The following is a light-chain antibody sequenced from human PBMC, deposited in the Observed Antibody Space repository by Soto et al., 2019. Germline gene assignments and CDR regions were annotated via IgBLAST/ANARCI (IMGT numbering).Light chain of an antibody. V-gene: IGKV3-11*01. CDR1: QSVNSSY. CDR3: QQRSNWPPWT. J-gene: IGKJ1*01. CDR2: DAS. Sequence: IVLTQSACTLSLSPGERVTLSCRASQSVNSSYLAWYQQKPGQAPRLLIYDASNRATGIPARFSGSGSGTDFTLTISSLEPEDFAVYYCQQRSNWPPWTFGQGTKVDIK.